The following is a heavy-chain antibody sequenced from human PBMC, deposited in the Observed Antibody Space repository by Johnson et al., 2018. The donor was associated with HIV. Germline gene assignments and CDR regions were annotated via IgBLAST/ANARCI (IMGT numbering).Heavy chain of an antibody. CDR2: ISGGGDST. D-gene: IGHD2-8*01. V-gene: IGHV3-23*04. CDR1: GFSFSDYW. Sequence: VLLVESGGGLVQPGGSLRLSCSTSGFSFSDYWMSWVRQAPGKGLEWVSNISGGGDSTYYADSVEGRFTISRDNSKNMLYLQMNSLRAEDTAVYYCAKDGAAPASYGAFDIWGQGTMVTVSS. J-gene: IGHJ3*02. CDR3: AKDGAAPASYGAFDI.